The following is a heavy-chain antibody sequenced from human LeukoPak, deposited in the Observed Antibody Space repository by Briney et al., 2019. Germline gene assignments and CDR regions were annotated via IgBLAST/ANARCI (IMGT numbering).Heavy chain of an antibody. CDR2: INHSGST. Sequence: SETLSLTCAVYGGSFSGYYWSWIRQPPGKGLEWIGEINHSGSTNYNPSLKSRVTISVDTSKNQFSLKLSSVTAADTAVYYCARGIPWLWFGEENYFDYWGQGTLVTVSS. D-gene: IGHD3-10*01. J-gene: IGHJ4*02. CDR1: GGSFSGYY. V-gene: IGHV4-34*01. CDR3: ARGIPWLWFGEENYFDY.